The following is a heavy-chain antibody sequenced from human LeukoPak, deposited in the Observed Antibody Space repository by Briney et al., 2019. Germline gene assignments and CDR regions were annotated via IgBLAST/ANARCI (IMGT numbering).Heavy chain of an antibody. V-gene: IGHV4-59*08. D-gene: IGHD3-22*01. CDR2: IYYSGST. Sequence: PSETLSLTCTVSGGSISSYYWSWIRQPPGKGLEWIGYIYYSGSTNYNPSLKSRVTISVDTSKNQFSLKLSSVTAADTAVYYCARVHYYDSSGYPFDAFDIWGQGTMVTVSS. CDR3: ARVHYYDSSGYPFDAFDI. CDR1: GGSISSYY. J-gene: IGHJ3*02.